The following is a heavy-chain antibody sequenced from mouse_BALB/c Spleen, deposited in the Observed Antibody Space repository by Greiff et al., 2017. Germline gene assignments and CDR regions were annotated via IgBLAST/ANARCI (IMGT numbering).Heavy chain of an antibody. Sequence: DVMLVESGGGLVQPGGSRKLSCAASGFTFSSFGMHWVRQAPEKGLEWVAYISSGSSTIYYADTVKGRFTISRDNPKNTLFLQMTSLRSEDTAMYYCARSNYRYDGDYWGQGTTLTVSS. CDR3: ARSNYRYDGDY. V-gene: IGHV5-17*02. CDR1: GFTFSSFG. D-gene: IGHD2-14*01. CDR2: ISSGSSTI. J-gene: IGHJ2*01.